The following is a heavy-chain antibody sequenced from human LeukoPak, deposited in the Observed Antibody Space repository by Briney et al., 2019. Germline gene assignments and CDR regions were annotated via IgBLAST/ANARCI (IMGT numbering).Heavy chain of an antibody. D-gene: IGHD2-2*01. CDR2: IYHSGST. Sequence: SETLSLTCAVSGGSISSCGYSWSWLRQPPGKGLEWIGYIYHSGSTYYNPSLKSRVTISVDRSKNHFSLKLSSVTAADTAVYYCARDQNLIVVVPAANSYTSSDWYFDLWGRGTLVTVSS. J-gene: IGHJ2*01. V-gene: IGHV4-30-2*01. CDR1: GGSISSCGYS. CDR3: ARDQNLIVVVPAANSYTSSDWYFDL.